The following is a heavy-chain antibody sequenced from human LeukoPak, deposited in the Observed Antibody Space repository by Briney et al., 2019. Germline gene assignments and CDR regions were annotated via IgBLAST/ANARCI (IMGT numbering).Heavy chain of an antibody. CDR2: IRSKAYGGTT. CDR1: GFTFGDYA. V-gene: IGHV3-49*04. CDR3: TRDRIASSIFGVVIPPPDY. D-gene: IGHD3-3*01. Sequence: GSLRLSCTASGFTFGDYAMSWVRQAPGKGLEWVGFIRSKAYGGTTEYAASVKGRFTISRDDSKSIAYLQMNSLKTEDTAVYYCTRDRIASSIFGVVIPPPDYWGQGTLVTVSS. J-gene: IGHJ4*02.